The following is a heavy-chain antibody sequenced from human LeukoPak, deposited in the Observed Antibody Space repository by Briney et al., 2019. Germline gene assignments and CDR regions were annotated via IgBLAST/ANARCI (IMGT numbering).Heavy chain of an antibody. CDR3: ARVTRGYSYGSFDY. D-gene: IGHD5-18*01. V-gene: IGHV4-4*07. CDR1: GGSISSYY. Sequence: SETLSLTCTVSGGSISSYYWRWIRQPAGKGLEWIGRIYTSGSTNYNPSLKSRVTISVDTSKNQFSLKLSSVTAADTAVYYCARVTRGYSYGSFDYWGQGTLVTVSS. J-gene: IGHJ4*02. CDR2: IYTSGST.